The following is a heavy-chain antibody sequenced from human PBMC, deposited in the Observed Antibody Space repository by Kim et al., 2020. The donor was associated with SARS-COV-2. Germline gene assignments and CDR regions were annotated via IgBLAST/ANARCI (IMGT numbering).Heavy chain of an antibody. D-gene: IGHD3-9*01. CDR2: ISSDGTNK. J-gene: IGHJ4*02. CDR3: AKEVHDVLPGFPIDY. CDR1: GFPLNKYG. V-gene: IGHV3-30*18. Sequence: GGSLRLSCAASGFPLNKYGLHWVRQAPGKGLERVAVISSDGTNKYYADSVKGRFTISRDNSKDTVSLQMNSLRTEDTAIYYCAKEVHDVLPGFPIDYWGQGTLVAVSS.